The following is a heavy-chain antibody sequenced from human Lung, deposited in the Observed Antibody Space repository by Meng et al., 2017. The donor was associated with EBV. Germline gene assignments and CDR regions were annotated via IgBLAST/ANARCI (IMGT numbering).Heavy chain of an antibody. CDR2: ISDTGHNK. CDR3: AIIPYSNA. D-gene: IGHD4-11*01. J-gene: IGHJ5*02. CDR1: GFVFDPYA. Sequence: VPRVESGGGVVPPGRSLRLTCAAAGFVFDPYAVHWVRQAPGKGLEWVAVISDTGHNKYFADSVRGRFTISRDNSKNMVSLQMNSLRPGDTATYYCAIIPYSNAWGQGTLVTVSS. V-gene: IGHV3-30-3*01.